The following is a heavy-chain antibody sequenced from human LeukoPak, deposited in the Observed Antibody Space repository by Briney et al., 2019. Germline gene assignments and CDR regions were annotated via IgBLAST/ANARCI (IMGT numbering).Heavy chain of an antibody. J-gene: IGHJ4*02. CDR1: GGSISRYY. D-gene: IGHD5-18*01. V-gene: IGHV4-59*08. CDR3: ARFGYSYGQGDY. Sequence: SETLSLTCTVSGGSISRYYWTWIRQPPGKGLEWIGYIYYSGSTNYNPSLKSRVTISVDTSKNQFSLKLSSVTAADAAVYYCARFGYSYGQGDYWGQGTLVTVSS. CDR2: IYYSGST.